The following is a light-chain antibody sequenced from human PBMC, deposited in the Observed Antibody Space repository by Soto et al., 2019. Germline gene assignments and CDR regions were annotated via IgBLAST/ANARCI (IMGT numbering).Light chain of an antibody. CDR1: QNVANY. Sequence: EIVLTQSPATLSLSPGERATLSCRASQNVANYLDWYQQKPGQAPRLLIYGASSRAPGIPDRFSGSGSGTEFTLTISSLEPEDFAVYYCQQYGSFITFGQGTRLEIK. J-gene: IGKJ5*01. CDR3: QQYGSFIT. CDR2: GAS. V-gene: IGKV3-20*01.